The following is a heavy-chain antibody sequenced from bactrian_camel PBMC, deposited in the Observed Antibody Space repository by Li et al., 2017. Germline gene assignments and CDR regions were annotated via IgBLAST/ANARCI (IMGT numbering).Heavy chain of an antibody. Sequence: DVQLVESGGGSVPAGGSLKLACTVSGFIGNLYCLGWFRQVPGKEREGVATIDTDGRTDYIDSVKGRFTISKDNAKNTLFLQMNNLRPEDTATYTCAFARDGYYVNLRASAYNYWGQGTQVTVS. CDR2: IDTDGRT. V-gene: IGHV3S67*01. D-gene: IGHD2*01. J-gene: IGHJ4*01. CDR1: GFIGNLYC. CDR3: AFARDGYYVNLRASAYNY.